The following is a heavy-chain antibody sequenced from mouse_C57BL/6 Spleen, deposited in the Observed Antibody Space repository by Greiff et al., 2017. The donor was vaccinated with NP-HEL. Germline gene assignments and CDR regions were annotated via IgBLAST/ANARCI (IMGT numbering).Heavy chain of an antibody. Sequence: QVQLKESGAELVRPGTSVKVSCKASGYAFTNYLIEWVKQRPGQGLEWIGVINPGSGGTNYNEKFKGKATLTADESSSTAYMQLSSLTSEDSAVYFCARSTSNYVFAYWGQGTLVTVSA. D-gene: IGHD2-5*01. J-gene: IGHJ3*01. V-gene: IGHV1-54*01. CDR3: ARSTSNYVFAY. CDR1: GYAFTNYL. CDR2: INPGSGGT.